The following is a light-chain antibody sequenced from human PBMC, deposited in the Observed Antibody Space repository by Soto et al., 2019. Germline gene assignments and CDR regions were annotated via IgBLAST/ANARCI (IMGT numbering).Light chain of an antibody. V-gene: IGKV1-5*01. J-gene: IGKJ2*01. Sequence: DIQMTQSPSTLSAFVGDRVTITCRASQSVSSSLAWYQQKPGKAPKLLIYAASTLESGVSSRFSGSGFGTEFTLTISSLQPDDFATYYCQQYESFSPYTFGQGTNVEIK. CDR2: AAS. CDR1: QSVSSS. CDR3: QQYESFSPYT.